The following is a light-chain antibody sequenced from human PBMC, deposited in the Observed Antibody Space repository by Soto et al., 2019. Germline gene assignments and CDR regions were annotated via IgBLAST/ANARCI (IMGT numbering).Light chain of an antibody. J-gene: IGLJ1*01. CDR3: APWDDSLNGYV. V-gene: IGLV1-44*01. CDR1: SSNIGSNT. CDR2: SNN. Sequence: QSALTQPPSASGTPGQRVTISCTGSSSNIGSNTVNWYQQLPGTAPRLLIYSNNQRPSGVPDRFSGSKSGTSASLAISGLQSEDEADYYCAPWDDSLNGYVFGTGTKVTVL.